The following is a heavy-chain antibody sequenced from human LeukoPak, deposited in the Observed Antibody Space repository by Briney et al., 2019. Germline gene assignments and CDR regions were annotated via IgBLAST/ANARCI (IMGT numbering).Heavy chain of an antibody. V-gene: IGHV4-59*01. CDR1: GGSISSYY. J-gene: IGHJ4*02. CDR2: IYYSGST. Sequence: SETLSLTCTVSGGSISSYYWSWIRQPPGKGLEWIGYIYYSGSTSYNPSLKSRVTISVDTSKNQFSLKLSSVTAADTAVYYCARQARRDYFDYWGQGTLVTVSS. CDR3: ARQARRDYFDY.